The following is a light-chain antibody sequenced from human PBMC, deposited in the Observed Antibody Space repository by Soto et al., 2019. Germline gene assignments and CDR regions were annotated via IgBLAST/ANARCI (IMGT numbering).Light chain of an antibody. CDR3: QNYNSAPRT. J-gene: IGKJ1*01. Sequence: DIQMTQSPSSLSASIGDRVTISCRASQGISNDLAWYQQKPGKVPYLLIYAASTSHSGVPSRFRGSGSGTDFTLTISSLQPEDVATYYCQNYNSAPRTFCQGTKVDIK. CDR2: AAS. V-gene: IGKV1-27*01. CDR1: QGISND.